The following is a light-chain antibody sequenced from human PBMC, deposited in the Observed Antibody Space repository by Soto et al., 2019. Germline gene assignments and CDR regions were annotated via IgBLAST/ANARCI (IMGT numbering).Light chain of an antibody. CDR1: QSVGRT. J-gene: IGKJ4*01. CDR3: QQYNNWPLT. CDR2: GAS. Sequence: EIVMTQSPATLSVSPGERATLSCRASQSVGRTLAWYQQKPGQSPRLLVYGASTRANGTPARFSGSGSGTEFTLSISSLQSEDVAVYYCQQYNNWPLTFGGGTKVDI. V-gene: IGKV3-15*01.